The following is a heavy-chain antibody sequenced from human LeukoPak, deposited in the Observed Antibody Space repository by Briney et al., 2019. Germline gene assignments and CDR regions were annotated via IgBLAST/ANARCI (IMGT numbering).Heavy chain of an antibody. Sequence: SETLSLTCTVSGGSISGYYWSWVRQPPGKGLEWIGYNSNGGSSSYNPSLKSRGTMSVDTSKRQFSLNLTSVTAADTAVYYCAGAQRGYTHGYLGGGYFDYWGQGTLVTVSS. CDR2: NSNGGSS. D-gene: IGHD5-18*01. CDR1: GGSISGYY. V-gene: IGHV4-59*12. J-gene: IGHJ4*02. CDR3: AGAQRGYTHGYLGGGYFDY.